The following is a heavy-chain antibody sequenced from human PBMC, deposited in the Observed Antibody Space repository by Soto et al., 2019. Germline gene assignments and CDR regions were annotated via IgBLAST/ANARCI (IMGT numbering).Heavy chain of an antibody. CDR1: GYTFTSYG. Sequence: SVKVSCKASGYTFTSYGISWVRQAPGQGLEWMGWISAYNGNTNYAQKLQGRVTMTTDTSTSTAYMELRSLRSDDTALYYCARLGGRYDFWSGYFPGFDYWGQGTLVTVSS. CDR2: ISAYNGNT. V-gene: IGHV1-18*04. D-gene: IGHD3-3*01. J-gene: IGHJ4*02. CDR3: ARLGGRYDFWSGYFPGFDY.